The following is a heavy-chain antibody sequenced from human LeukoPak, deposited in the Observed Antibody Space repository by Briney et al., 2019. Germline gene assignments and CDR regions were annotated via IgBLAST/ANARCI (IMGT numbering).Heavy chain of an antibody. CDR3: ATKGIWFGELPPAPYGMDV. D-gene: IGHD3-10*01. CDR2: IIPIFGTA. J-gene: IGHJ6*04. CDR1: GGTFSSYA. Sequence: SVKVSCKASGGTFSSYAISWVRQAPGQGLEWMGGIIPIFGTANYAQKLQGRVTITADKSTSTAYMELSSLRSEDTAVSYCATKGIWFGELPPAPYGMDVWGKGTTVTVSS. V-gene: IGHV1-69*06.